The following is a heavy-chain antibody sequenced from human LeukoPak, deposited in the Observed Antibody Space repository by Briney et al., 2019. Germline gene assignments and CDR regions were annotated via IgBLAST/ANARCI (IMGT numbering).Heavy chain of an antibody. V-gene: IGHV4-39*02. CDR2: IYYSGST. Sequence: SETLSLTCTVSGGSISSSSYYWGWIRQPPGKGLEWIGSIYYSGSTYYNPSLKSRVTISVDTSKNQFSLKLSSVTAADTAVYYCAREDGDYETSDYWGQGTLVTVSS. CDR3: AREDGDYETSDY. J-gene: IGHJ4*02. D-gene: IGHD4-17*01. CDR1: GGSISSSSYY.